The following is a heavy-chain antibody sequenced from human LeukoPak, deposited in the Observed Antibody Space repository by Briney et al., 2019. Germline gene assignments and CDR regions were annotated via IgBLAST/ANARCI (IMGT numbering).Heavy chain of an antibody. D-gene: IGHD6-19*01. Sequence: PSETLSLTCSVAGDSISSGSKYWHWIRQPAGKGLQWIGRVYSTGTTNYNSSLKSRLTISLDTSKNQFSLKLSSVTAADTAVYYCARARIAVTGTGVNLDWFDPWGQGTLVTVSS. CDR2: VYSTGTT. CDR3: ARARIAVTGTGVNLDWFDP. V-gene: IGHV4-61*02. J-gene: IGHJ5*02. CDR1: GDSISSGSKY.